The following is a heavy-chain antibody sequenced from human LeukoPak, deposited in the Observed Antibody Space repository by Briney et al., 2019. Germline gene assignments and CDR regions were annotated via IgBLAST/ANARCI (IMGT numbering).Heavy chain of an antibody. Sequence: SETLSLTCAVYGGSFSGYSWNWIRQPPGKGLEWIGAINHSGSTNYNPSLKSRVTISVDTSKNQFSLKLSSVTAADTAVYYCARGSGDFDYWGQGTLVTVSS. CDR2: INHSGST. V-gene: IGHV4-34*01. CDR1: GGSFSGYS. CDR3: ARGSGDFDY. J-gene: IGHJ4*02. D-gene: IGHD6-19*01.